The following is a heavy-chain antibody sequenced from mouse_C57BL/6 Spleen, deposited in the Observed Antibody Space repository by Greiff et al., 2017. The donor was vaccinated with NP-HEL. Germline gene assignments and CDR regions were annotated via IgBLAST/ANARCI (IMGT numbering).Heavy chain of an antibody. CDR1: GYTFTSYT. CDR3: ARNTPTLPWFAY. CDR2: INPSSGYT. Sequence: QVQLQQSGAELARPGASVKMSCKASGYTFTSYTMHWVKQRPGQGLEWIRYINPSSGYTKYNQKFKDKATLTADKSSSTAYMQLSSLTSEDSAVYYCARNTPTLPWFAYWGQGTLVTVSA. J-gene: IGHJ3*01. V-gene: IGHV1-4*01. D-gene: IGHD4-1*02.